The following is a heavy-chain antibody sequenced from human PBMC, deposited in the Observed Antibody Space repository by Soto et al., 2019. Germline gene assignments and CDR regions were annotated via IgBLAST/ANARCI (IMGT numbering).Heavy chain of an antibody. Sequence: QVQLVESGGGVVQPGRSLRLSCAASGFTFSSYAMHWVRQAPGKGLEWVAVISYDGSNKYYADSVKGRFTISRDNSTNTLYLQMNSLRAEDTAVYYCASPFSGSHDAFDIWGQGTMVTVSS. J-gene: IGHJ3*02. CDR2: ISYDGSNK. D-gene: IGHD3-16*01. V-gene: IGHV3-30-3*01. CDR1: GFTFSSYA. CDR3: ASPFSGSHDAFDI.